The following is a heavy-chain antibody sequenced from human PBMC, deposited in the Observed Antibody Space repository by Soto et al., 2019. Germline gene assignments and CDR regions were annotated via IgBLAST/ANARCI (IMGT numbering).Heavy chain of an antibody. CDR1: GYTFTRYT. V-gene: IGHV1-3*01. CDR2: INAGNGNT. Sequence: ASVKVSCKASGYTFTRYTIHWVRQAPGQRLEWMGWINAGNGNTKYSQKFQGRVTITRDTSASTAYMELSSLRSEDTAVYYCARAVAVAADFDYWGQGTLVTVSS. J-gene: IGHJ4*02. D-gene: IGHD6-19*01. CDR3: ARAVAVAADFDY.